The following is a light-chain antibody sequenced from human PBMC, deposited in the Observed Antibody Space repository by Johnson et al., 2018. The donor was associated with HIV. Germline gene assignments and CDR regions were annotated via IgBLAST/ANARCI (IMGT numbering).Light chain of an antibody. Sequence: QSVLTQPPSVSAAPRQKVTISCSGSSSNIENYFVSWYQQLPDAAPRLLIYEDYKRPSGIPDRFSGSKSGASATLGITGLQTGDEADYYCGTWDSSLSAAVFGTGTKVTVL. CDR1: SSNIENYF. CDR3: GTWDSSLSAAV. J-gene: IGLJ1*01. CDR2: EDY. V-gene: IGLV1-51*02.